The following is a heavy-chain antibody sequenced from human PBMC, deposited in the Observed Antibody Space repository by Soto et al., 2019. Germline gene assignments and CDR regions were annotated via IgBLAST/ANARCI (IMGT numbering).Heavy chain of an antibody. CDR3: ARMASFYCSGGSCYPTYGMDV. J-gene: IGHJ6*02. D-gene: IGHD2-15*01. Sequence: GGSLRISCAASGFTFSSYAMHWVRQAPGKGLEWVAVISYDGSNKYYADSVKGRFTISRDNSKNTLYLQMNSLRAEDTAVYYCARMASFYCSGGSCYPTYGMDVWGQGTTVTVSS. CDR1: GFTFSSYA. V-gene: IGHV3-30-3*01. CDR2: ISYDGSNK.